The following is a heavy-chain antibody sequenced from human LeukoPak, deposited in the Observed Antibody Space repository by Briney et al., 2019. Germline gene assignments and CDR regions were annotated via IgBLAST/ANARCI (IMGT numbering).Heavy chain of an antibody. D-gene: IGHD5-24*01. CDR1: GFTFKKYW. CDR3: TRETPRRGETRDGYR. Sequence: GESLRLSCAASGFTFKKYWMNWVRQVPGKGLECLANIKEDGSETYYADSVKGRFTISRDNPKNLLFLQINSLRVEDTAVYYCTRETPRRGETRDGYRWGQGTLVTVSS. CDR2: IKEDGSET. J-gene: IGHJ4*02. V-gene: IGHV3-7*01.